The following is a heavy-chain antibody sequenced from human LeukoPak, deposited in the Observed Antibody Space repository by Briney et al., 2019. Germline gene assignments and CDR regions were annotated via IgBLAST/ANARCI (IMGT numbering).Heavy chain of an antibody. CDR3: ARPYDNVTGYLDY. D-gene: IGHD3-9*01. J-gene: IGHJ4*02. V-gene: IGHV3-30*04. CDR1: GFTFSSYA. Sequence: GGSLRLSCAASGFTFSSYAMHWVRQAPGKGLEWVAVISYDGSNKYYADSVKGRFTISRDNAKNSLYLQMNSLRTEDTAFYYCARPYDNVTGYLDYWGQGTLVTVSS. CDR2: ISYDGSNK.